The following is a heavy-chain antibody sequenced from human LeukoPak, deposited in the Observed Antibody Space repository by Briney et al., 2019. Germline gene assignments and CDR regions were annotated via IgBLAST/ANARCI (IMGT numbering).Heavy chain of an antibody. Sequence: GASVKVSCKASACTFTSYNINWVRQATGQGLEWMGWMNPNSGNTGYAQKFQGRVTMTRNTSISTAYMELSSLTSEDTAVYYCARDGSGSYYDRGWFDPWGQGTLVTVSS. J-gene: IGHJ5*02. CDR2: MNPNSGNT. CDR1: ACTFTSYN. D-gene: IGHD3-10*01. V-gene: IGHV1-8*01. CDR3: ARDGSGSYYDRGWFDP.